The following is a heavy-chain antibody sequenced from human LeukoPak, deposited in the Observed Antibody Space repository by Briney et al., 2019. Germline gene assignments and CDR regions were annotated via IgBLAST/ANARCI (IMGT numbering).Heavy chain of an antibody. Sequence: GGSLRLSCAASGFTVSSNYMSWVRQAPGKGLEWVSVIYSGGSTYYADSVKGRFTISKHNSKNTLYLQMNSLRAEDTAVYYCARGLEPNKRPLKNYVWGSYRPLGGAFDIWGQGTMVTVSS. CDR2: IYSGGST. V-gene: IGHV3-53*04. J-gene: IGHJ3*02. D-gene: IGHD3-16*02. CDR1: GFTVSSNY. CDR3: ARGLEPNKRPLKNYVWGSYRPLGGAFDI.